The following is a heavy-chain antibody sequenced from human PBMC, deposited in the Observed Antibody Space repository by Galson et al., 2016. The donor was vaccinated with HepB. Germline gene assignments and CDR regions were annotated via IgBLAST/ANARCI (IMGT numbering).Heavy chain of an antibody. V-gene: IGHV3-23*01. CDR2: ISGSGDRI. CDR1: GFTFSSFA. Sequence: SLRLSCAASGFTFSSFAMSWVRRVPGKGLEWVSEISGSGDRIRYAESVKGRFIISRDNSKNTLDVEMKSLRVEDMAVYYCAKEGWFGELLYGHFDFWGQGTLVTVSS. CDR3: AKEGWFGELLYGHFDF. J-gene: IGHJ4*02. D-gene: IGHD3-10*01.